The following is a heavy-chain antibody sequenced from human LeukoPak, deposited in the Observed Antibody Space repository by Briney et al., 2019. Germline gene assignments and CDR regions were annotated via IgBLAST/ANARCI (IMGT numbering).Heavy chain of an antibody. CDR3: ARDPRKFDY. CDR2: ISGSGADT. V-gene: IGHV3-23*01. J-gene: IGHJ4*02. Sequence: GGSLRLSCAASGFTFSSYSMSWVRQATGKGLEWVSVISGSGADTFYADSVKGRFTISRDNSKSTLNLQMNSLRAEDTAVYYCARDPRKFDYWGQGILVTVSS. CDR1: GFTFSSYS.